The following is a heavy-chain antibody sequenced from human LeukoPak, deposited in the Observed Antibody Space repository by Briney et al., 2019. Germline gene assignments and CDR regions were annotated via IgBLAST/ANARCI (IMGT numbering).Heavy chain of an antibody. J-gene: IGHJ4*02. CDR2: ISYDGSNK. Sequence: GGSLRLSCAASGFTFSSNYMSWVRQAPGKGLEWVAVISYDGSNKYYADSVKGRFTISRDNSKNTLYLQMNSLRAEDTAVYYCARRWDYPDYWGQGTLVTVSS. CDR3: ARRWDYPDY. V-gene: IGHV3-30-3*01. CDR1: GFTFSSNY. D-gene: IGHD1-26*01.